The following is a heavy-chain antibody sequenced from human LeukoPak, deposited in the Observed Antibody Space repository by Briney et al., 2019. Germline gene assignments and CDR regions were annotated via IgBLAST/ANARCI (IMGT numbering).Heavy chain of an antibody. CDR1: GFTLSSYA. D-gene: IGHD6-13*01. V-gene: IGHV3-23*01. Sequence: GGSLGLSCAASGFTLSSYAMSWVRPAPGKGLEWGSAIFASGGSTYYADSVKGRFPISRDTSKNTLYLQMNSLRAEDTAVYYCAKVISSSCGIGGYWGQGTLVTVSS. CDR2: IFASGGST. J-gene: IGHJ4*02. CDR3: AKVISSSCGIGGY.